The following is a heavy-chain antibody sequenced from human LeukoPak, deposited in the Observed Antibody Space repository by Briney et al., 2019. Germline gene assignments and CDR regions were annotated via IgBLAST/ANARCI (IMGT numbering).Heavy chain of an antibody. CDR3: ARDILTGYYSWYFDL. V-gene: IGHV4-59*01. CDR2: IYYSGST. D-gene: IGHD3-9*01. CDR1: GGSIISYY. J-gene: IGHJ2*01. Sequence: PSETLSLTCTVSGGSIISYYCSCIRQPPGKGLEWIGYIYYSGSTNYNPSLKSRVTISVDTSKNQFSLKLSSVTAADKAVYYCARDILTGYYSWYFDLWGRGTLVTVSS.